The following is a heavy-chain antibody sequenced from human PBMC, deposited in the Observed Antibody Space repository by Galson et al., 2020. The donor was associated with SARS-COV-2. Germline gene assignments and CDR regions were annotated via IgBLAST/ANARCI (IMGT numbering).Heavy chain of an antibody. CDR1: GGNFRSNS. CDR3: AITKNWPDVCDL. D-gene: IGHD1-1*01. Sequence: SVKVSCTASGGNFRSNSISWVRQAPGQGLEWLGRIITIFGTPNYAQKFQGRVTITADESTTTAYMELSRLTSHDTAVYYCAITKNWPDVCDLWGQGTVVTGSS. CDR2: IITIFGTP. J-gene: IGHJ3*01. V-gene: IGHV1-69*13.